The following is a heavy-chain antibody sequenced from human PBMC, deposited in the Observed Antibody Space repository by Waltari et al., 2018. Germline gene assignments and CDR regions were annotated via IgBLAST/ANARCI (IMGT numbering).Heavy chain of an antibody. D-gene: IGHD6-19*01. V-gene: IGHV4-4*09. CDR3: ARASLDGSGWQDY. Sequence: QVQLQESGPGLVKPSETLSLTCTVSGGSISSYYWSWIRQPPGKGLEWIGYIYTSGSTNYNPSRRSRVTIAVDTSKNQFSLKLSSVTAADTAVYYCARASLDGSGWQDYWGQGTLVTVSS. CDR1: GGSISSYY. J-gene: IGHJ4*02. CDR2: IYTSGST.